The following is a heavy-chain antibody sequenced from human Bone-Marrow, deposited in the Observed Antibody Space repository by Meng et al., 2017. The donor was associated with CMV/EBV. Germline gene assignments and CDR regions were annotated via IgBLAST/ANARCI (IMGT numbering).Heavy chain of an antibody. V-gene: IGHV3-21*01. CDR3: ARDGWSPGGFDV. CDR2: ISSSSSYI. Sequence: GGSLRLSCAASGSTFSNYNMGWVRQAPGKGLEWVSSISSSSSYIYFADSVKGRFTISRDNAKSSLYLQMNSLRAEDTAVYYCARDGWSPGGFDVWGQGTTVTVS. D-gene: IGHD3-3*01. CDR1: GSTFSNYN. J-gene: IGHJ6*02.